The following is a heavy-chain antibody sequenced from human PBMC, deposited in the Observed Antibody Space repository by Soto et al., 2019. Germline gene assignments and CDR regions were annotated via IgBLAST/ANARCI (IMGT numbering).Heavy chain of an antibody. D-gene: IGHD6-19*01. J-gene: IGHJ4*02. CDR3: AKDRRSSGSFDY. V-gene: IGHV3-23*01. Sequence: EVQLLESGGGLVQPGGSLRLSCAASGFTFSSYAMSWVRQAPGKGLEWVSAISGSGGSTYYADSVNGRFTIFRDNSKNPLYLQMNSLRAEDPAVYYCAKDRRSSGSFDYWGQGTLVTVSS. CDR1: GFTFSSYA. CDR2: ISGSGGST.